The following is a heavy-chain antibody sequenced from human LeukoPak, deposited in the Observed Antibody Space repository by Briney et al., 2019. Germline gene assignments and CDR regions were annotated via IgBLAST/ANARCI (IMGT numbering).Heavy chain of an antibody. CDR1: GFTFSDYY. CDR3: ARHGSDYGGNSVFVWYFDL. D-gene: IGHD4-23*01. CDR2: ISSSGSTI. Sequence: GGSLRLSCAASGFTFSDYYMSWIRQAPGKGLEWVSYISSSGSTIYYADSVKGRFTISRDNAKNSLYLQMNSLRAEDTAVYYCARHGSDYGGNSVFVWYFDLWGRGTLVTVSS. J-gene: IGHJ2*01. V-gene: IGHV3-11*01.